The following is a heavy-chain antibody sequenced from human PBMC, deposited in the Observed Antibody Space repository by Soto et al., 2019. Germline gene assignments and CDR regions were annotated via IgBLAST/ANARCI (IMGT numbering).Heavy chain of an antibody. D-gene: IGHD3-10*01. J-gene: IGHJ6*02. CDR3: ARVGGGLASLGYYGMDV. V-gene: IGHV1-2*04. CDR1: GYTFIGYY. Sequence: QVQLVQSGAEVKKTGASVKVSCKASGYTFIGYYIHWVRQAPGQGLEWMGWINPNSGGTNYAKRLQGWGTMTRDRSISTDYMELSRLKSDDTAVYYCARVGGGLASLGYYGMDVWGQGTTVTVSS. CDR2: INPNSGGT.